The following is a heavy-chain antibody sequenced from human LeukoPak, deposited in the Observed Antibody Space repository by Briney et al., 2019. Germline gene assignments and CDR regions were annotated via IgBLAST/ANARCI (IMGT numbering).Heavy chain of an antibody. J-gene: IGHJ4*02. CDR3: ARTRSTVTTLFDY. CDR1: GYPFTDYF. CDR2: SNPNTGGT. V-gene: IGHV1-2*02. D-gene: IGHD4-17*01. Sequence: GASVKVSCKASGYPFTDYFIHWLRQAPGQGPEWMGWSNPNTGGTNYAQTFQDRVTMTRDTSISTAYMELSRLSSDDTAVYYCARTRSTVTTLFDYWGQGTLVTVSS.